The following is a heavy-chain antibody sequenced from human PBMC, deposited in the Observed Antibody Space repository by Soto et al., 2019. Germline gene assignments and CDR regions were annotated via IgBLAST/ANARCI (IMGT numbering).Heavy chain of an antibody. V-gene: IGHV3-21*01. CDR3: ARSYNDFWSGYDNYGMDV. CDR2: ISSSSSYI. Sequence: SGGSLRLSCAASGFTFSSYAMSWVRQAPGKGLEWVSSISSSSSYIYYADSVKGRFTISRENAKNSLYLQMNSLRAEDTAVYYCARSYNDFWSGYDNYGMDVWGQGTTVTVSS. J-gene: IGHJ6*02. CDR1: GFTFSSYA. D-gene: IGHD3-3*01.